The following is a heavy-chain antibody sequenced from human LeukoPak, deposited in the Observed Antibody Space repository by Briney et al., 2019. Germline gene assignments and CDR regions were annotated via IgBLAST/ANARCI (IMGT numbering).Heavy chain of an antibody. J-gene: IGHJ4*02. V-gene: IGHV1-46*01. CDR2: INPSGGST. CDR3: AREFYYESSAYGFEY. Sequence: ASVKVSCKASGYTFSSYSMHWVRQAPGQGLEWMGIINPSGGSTSYAQKFQGRVTMTRDTSTSTVYMELSSLRSEDTAVYYCAREFYYESSAYGFEYWGQGTLATVSS. CDR1: GYTFSSYS. D-gene: IGHD3-22*01.